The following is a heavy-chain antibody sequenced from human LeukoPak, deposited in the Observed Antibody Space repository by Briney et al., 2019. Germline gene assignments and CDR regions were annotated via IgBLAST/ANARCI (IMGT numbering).Heavy chain of an antibody. D-gene: IGHD6-13*01. CDR1: GGSISSYY. J-gene: IGHJ4*02. V-gene: IGHV4-59*01. CDR3: AREVVAAAGTVDY. Sequence: PSETLSLTCTVSGGSISSYYWSWIRQPPGKGLEWIGYIYDSGSTNYNPSLKSRVTMSVDTSKNQFSLKLTSVTAADTAVYYCAREVVAAAGTVDYWGQGTLVTVSS. CDR2: IYDSGST.